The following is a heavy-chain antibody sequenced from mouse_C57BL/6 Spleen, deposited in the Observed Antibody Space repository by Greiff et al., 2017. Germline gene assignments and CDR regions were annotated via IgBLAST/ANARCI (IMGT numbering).Heavy chain of an antibody. CDR2: INPSNGGT. CDR1: GYTFTSYW. CDR3: ARKGGPYAMDY. J-gene: IGHJ4*01. Sequence: VQLQQPGPELVKPGASVKLSCKASGYTFTSYWMHWVKQRPGQGLEWIGNINPSNGGTNYNEKFKSNATLTVDKSSSTAYMQLSSLTSEDSAFYYCARKGGPYAMDYWGQGTSVTVSS. V-gene: IGHV1-53*01.